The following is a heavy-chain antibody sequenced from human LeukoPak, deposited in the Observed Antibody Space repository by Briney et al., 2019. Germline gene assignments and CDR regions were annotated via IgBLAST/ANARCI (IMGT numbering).Heavy chain of an antibody. CDR1: GFTLSSNY. V-gene: IGHV3-66*01. Sequence: GGSLRLSCAASGFTLSSNYMSWVRQAPGKGLEWVSVIYSGGRTYYSDCVRGGFTIFRDNSKNKLYLQMNSLRAEDTAVYYCARDYYCSSTSCYANWFDLWGQGTLVTVSS. CDR2: IYSGGRT. J-gene: IGHJ5*02. D-gene: IGHD2-2*01. CDR3: ARDYYCSSTSCYANWFDL.